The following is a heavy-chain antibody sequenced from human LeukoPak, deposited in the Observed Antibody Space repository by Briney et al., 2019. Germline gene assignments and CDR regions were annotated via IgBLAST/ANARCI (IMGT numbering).Heavy chain of an antibody. CDR3: ARDRRYCSSTSCYSRWFDP. CDR2: ISSSSSYI. J-gene: IGHJ5*02. V-gene: IGHV3-21*01. CDR1: GFTFGPYT. Sequence: GGSLRLSCAASGFTFGPYTMNWVRQAPGKGLEWVSSISSSSSYIYYADSVKGRFTISRDNAKNSLYLQMNSLRAEDTAVYYCARDRRYCSSTSCYSRWFDPWGQGTLVTVSS. D-gene: IGHD2-2*01.